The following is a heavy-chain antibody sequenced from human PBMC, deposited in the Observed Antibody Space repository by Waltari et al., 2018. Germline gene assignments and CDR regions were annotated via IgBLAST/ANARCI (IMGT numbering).Heavy chain of an antibody. D-gene: IGHD5-12*01. CDR3: TRGGNYYFDY. V-gene: IGHV3-74*01. CDR2: INPDGRTT. J-gene: IGHJ4*02. Sequence: EVQLVESGGGLLQPGGSLRLSCAASGFPFSSSWLHWVRQPPGKGLGWVSRINPDGRTTNYADSVRGRFTISRDNAQNTVYLEMNSLRAEDTAVYFCTRGGNYYFDYWGRGTLVTVSS. CDR1: GFPFSSSW.